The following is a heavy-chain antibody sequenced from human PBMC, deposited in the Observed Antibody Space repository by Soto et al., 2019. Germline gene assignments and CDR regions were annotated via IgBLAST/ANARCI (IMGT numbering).Heavy chain of an antibody. D-gene: IGHD3-22*01. CDR1: GYTFTSYG. J-gene: IGHJ4*02. V-gene: IGHV1-18*04. CDR2: ISAYNGNT. Sequence: GASVKVSCKASGYTFTSYGISWVRQAPGQGREWMGWISAYNGNTNYAQKLQGRVTMTTDTSASTAYMELRSLRSDDTAVYYCASISSGYYEAQYYWGQGTLVTVSS. CDR3: ASISSGYYEAQYY.